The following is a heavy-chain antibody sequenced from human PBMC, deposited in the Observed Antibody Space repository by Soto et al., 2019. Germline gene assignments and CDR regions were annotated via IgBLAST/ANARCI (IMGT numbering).Heavy chain of an antibody. CDR1: GFTFSSYW. D-gene: IGHD3-3*01. V-gene: IGHV3-7*01. J-gene: IGHJ4*02. Sequence: GESLKISCAASGFTFSSYWMSWVRQAPGKGLEWVANIKQDGSEKYYVGSVKGRFTIARDNAKNSLYLQMNSLRAEDTAVYYCARDSPPDDFWSGYYKDYWGQGTLVTVSS. CDR2: IKQDGSEK. CDR3: ARDSPPDDFWSGYYKDY.